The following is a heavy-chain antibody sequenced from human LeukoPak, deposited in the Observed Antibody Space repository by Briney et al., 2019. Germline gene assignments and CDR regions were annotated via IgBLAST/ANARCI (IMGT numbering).Heavy chain of an antibody. J-gene: IGHJ4*02. D-gene: IGHD6-19*01. CDR1: GFTFSTYS. CDR3: TRVLYSSGWYGDHY. V-gene: IGHV3-48*01. Sequence: GGSLRLSCAASGFTFSTYSMNWVRQAPGKGLEWVSYISSSSSTMYYADSVKGRFTISRDNAKNSLYLQMSSLRAEDTAVYYCTRVLYSSGWYGDHYWGQGTLVTVSS. CDR2: ISSSSSTM.